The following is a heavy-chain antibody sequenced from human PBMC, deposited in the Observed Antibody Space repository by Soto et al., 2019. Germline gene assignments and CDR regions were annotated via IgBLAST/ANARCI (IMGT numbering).Heavy chain of an antibody. CDR1: GGSISSSSYY. Sequence: QLQLQESGPGLVKPSETLSLTCTVSGGSISSSSYYWGWIRQPPGKGLEWIGSIYYNGSTYYNPSLKSRVTISVDTSKNQFSLRLSSVTAADTAVYYCARHAVHSSGFIDYWGQGTLVTVSS. V-gene: IGHV4-39*01. CDR2: IYYNGST. J-gene: IGHJ4*02. D-gene: IGHD6-19*01. CDR3: ARHAVHSSGFIDY.